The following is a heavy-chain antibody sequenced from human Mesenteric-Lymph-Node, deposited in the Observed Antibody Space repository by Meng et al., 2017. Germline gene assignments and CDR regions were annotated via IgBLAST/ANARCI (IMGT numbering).Heavy chain of an antibody. J-gene: IGHJ5*02. D-gene: IGHD3-10*01. V-gene: IGHV1-8*01. CDR2: MNPNSGNT. CDR1: GYTFTSYD. CDR3: AYITMVRGVTRGRGWFDP. Sequence: VELGQSGAEVKKPGASVKVSCKSSGYTFTSYDINWVRQATGQGLEWMGWMNPNSGNTGYAQKFQGRVTITADTSTDTAYMELSSLRSEDTAVYYCAYITMVRGVTRGRGWFDPWGQGTLVTVSS.